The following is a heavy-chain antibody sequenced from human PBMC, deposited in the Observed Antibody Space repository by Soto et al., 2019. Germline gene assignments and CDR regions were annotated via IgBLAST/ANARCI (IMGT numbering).Heavy chain of an antibody. J-gene: IGHJ3*02. Sequence: GGSLILSCVASGFPFISYAMTLVRQAPGKGPEWVSTISATGSPTFYTDSVKGRFSISRDKSKSTVYLQMNSLTAEDTAIYYCAKYQDSSGPFDIWGQGTMVTVSS. V-gene: IGHV3-23*01. CDR2: ISATGSPT. CDR3: AKYQDSSGPFDI. D-gene: IGHD3-22*01. CDR1: GFPFISYA.